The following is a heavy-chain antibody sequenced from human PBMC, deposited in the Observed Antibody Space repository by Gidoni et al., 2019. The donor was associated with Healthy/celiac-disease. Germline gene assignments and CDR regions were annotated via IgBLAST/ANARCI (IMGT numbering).Heavy chain of an antibody. J-gene: IGHJ4*02. Sequence: QVQLVQSGAEVKKPGASVKVSCKASCYTFPTYAISWVRQAPGQGLEWMGWISAYNGNTNYAQKLQGRVTMTTDTSTSTAYMELRSLRSDDTAVYYCAREGRYYDYVWGSYRYDYWGQGTLVTVSS. CDR1: CYTFPTYA. CDR2: ISAYNGNT. CDR3: AREGRYYDYVWGSYRYDY. D-gene: IGHD3-16*02. V-gene: IGHV1-18*01.